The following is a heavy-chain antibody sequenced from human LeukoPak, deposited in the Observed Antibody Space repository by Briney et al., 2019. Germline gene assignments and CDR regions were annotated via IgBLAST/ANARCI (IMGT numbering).Heavy chain of an antibody. CDR3: ASPTADYYYDSSGYYDPPDDAFDI. CDR2: IIPIFGTA. CDR1: GGTFSSYA. J-gene: IGHJ3*02. D-gene: IGHD3-22*01. V-gene: IGHV1-69*13. Sequence: SVKVSCKASGGTFSSYAISWVRQAPGQGLEWMGGIIPIFGTANYAQKFQGRVTITADESTSTAYMELSSLRSEDTAVYYCASPTADYYYDSSGYYDPPDDAFDIWGQGTMVTVSS.